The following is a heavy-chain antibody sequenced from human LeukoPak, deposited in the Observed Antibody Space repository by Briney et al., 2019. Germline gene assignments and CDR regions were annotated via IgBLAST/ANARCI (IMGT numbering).Heavy chain of an antibody. V-gene: IGHV4-39*07. D-gene: IGHD2-21*02. Sequence: SETLSLTCTVSGGSISSYYWGWIRQPPGKGLEWIGSIYYSGSTYYNPSLKSRVTISVDTSKNQFSLKLSSVTAADTAVYYCAREGAVVVTAIPFGYYGMDVWGQGTTVTVSS. CDR1: GGSISSYY. J-gene: IGHJ6*02. CDR2: IYYSGST. CDR3: AREGAVVVTAIPFGYYGMDV.